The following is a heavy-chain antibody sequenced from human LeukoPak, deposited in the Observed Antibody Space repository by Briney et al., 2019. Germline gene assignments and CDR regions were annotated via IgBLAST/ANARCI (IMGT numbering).Heavy chain of an antibody. Sequence: GGSLRLSCAASGFTVSSNYMSWVRQAPGKGLEWVSVIYSGGSTYYADSVKCRFTISRDNSKNTLYLQMNSLRAEDTAVYYCARDQYYYGSGTIDYWGQGTLVTVSS. J-gene: IGHJ4*02. CDR2: IYSGGST. CDR3: ARDQYYYGSGTIDY. V-gene: IGHV3-66*02. CDR1: GFTVSSNY. D-gene: IGHD3-10*01.